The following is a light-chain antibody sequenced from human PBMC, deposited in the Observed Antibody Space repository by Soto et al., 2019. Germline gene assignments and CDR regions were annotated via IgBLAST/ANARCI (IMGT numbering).Light chain of an antibody. V-gene: IGKV1-13*02. CDR1: QGISSA. CDR3: LQFNSYPSMYT. CDR2: DAS. Sequence: AIQLTQSPSSLSASVGDRVTITCRASQGISSALAWYQQKPGKAPKLLIYDASSLESGVPSRFSGSGSGTDFTLTISSLQPEDFATYYCLQFNSYPSMYTFGQGTKLEIK. J-gene: IGKJ2*01.